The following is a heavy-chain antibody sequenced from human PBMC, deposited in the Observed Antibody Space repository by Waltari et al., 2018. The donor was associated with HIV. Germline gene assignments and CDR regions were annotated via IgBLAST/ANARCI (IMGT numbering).Heavy chain of an antibody. V-gene: IGHV3-30*02. J-gene: IGHJ4*02. CDR2: IRYDGSNE. CDR1: GFTFSSYG. D-gene: IGHD3-22*01. CDR3: AKPRHYYDSSGLDY. Sequence: QVQLVESGGGVVQPGGSLRLSCAASGFTFSSYGVHWVRQAPGRGLEWVAFIRYDGSNEYYADSVKGRFTISRDNSKNTLYLQMNSLRAEDTAVYYCAKPRHYYDSSGLDYWGQGTLVTVSS.